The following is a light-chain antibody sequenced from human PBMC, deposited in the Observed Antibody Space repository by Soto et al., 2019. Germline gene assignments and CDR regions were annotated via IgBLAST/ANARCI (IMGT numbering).Light chain of an antibody. J-gene: IGKJ1*01. CDR2: GAS. Sequence: EIVLTQSPATLSFSPGERATPSCRASQSVSSYLAWYQQKPGQAPRLLIYGASTRATGIPARFSGSGSGTDFTLTISRLEPEDFAVYYCQQYGTSPQTFGQGTKVDIK. V-gene: IGKV3-20*01. CDR1: QSVSSY. CDR3: QQYGTSPQT.